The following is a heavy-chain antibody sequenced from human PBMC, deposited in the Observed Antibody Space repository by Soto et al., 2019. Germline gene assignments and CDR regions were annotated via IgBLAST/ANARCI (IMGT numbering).Heavy chain of an antibody. CDR1: GFTFSSYS. V-gene: IGHV3-48*01. CDR3: ARDSGYDVDY. Sequence: EVQLVESGGGLVQPGGSLRLSCAASGFTFSSYSMNWVRQAPGKGLEWVSYISSSSSTIYYADSVKGRFTISRDNAKTSRYRQMNSLRAEDTAVHYCARDSGYDVDYWGQGTLVTVSS. CDR2: ISSSSSTI. J-gene: IGHJ4*02. D-gene: IGHD5-12*01.